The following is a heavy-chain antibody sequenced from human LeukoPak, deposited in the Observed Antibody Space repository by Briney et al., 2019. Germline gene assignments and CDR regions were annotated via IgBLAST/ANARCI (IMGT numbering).Heavy chain of an antibody. D-gene: IGHD3-10*01. CDR3: ARLSGLFWFGAPL. Sequence: SETLSLTCTVSSGSISSYYWSWIRQPPGKGLEWIGYIYYSGSTNYNPSLKSRVTISVDTSKNQFFLNLSSVTAADTAVYYCARLSGLFWFGAPLWGQGTLVTVSS. CDR2: IYYSGST. V-gene: IGHV4-59*12. CDR1: SGSISSYY. J-gene: IGHJ4*02.